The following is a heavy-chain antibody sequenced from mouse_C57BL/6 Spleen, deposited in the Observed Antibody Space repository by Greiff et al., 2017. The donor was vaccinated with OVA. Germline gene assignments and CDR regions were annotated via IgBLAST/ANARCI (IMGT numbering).Heavy chain of an antibody. CDR1: GYSITSGYY. J-gene: IGHJ3*01. CDR2: ISYDGSN. Sequence: EVKLQESGPGLVKPSQSLSLTCSVTGYSITSGYYWNWIRQFPGNKLEWIGYISYDGSNNYNPSLKNRISITRDTSKNQFFLKLNSVTTEDTATYYCARGYYGSSAAWFAYWGQGTLVTVSA. D-gene: IGHD1-1*01. CDR3: ARGYYGSSAAWFAY. V-gene: IGHV3-6*01.